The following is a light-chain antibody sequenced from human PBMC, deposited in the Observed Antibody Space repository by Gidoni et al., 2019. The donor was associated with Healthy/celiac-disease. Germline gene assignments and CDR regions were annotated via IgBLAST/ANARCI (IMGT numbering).Light chain of an antibody. CDR1: KLGDKY. V-gene: IGLV3-1*01. CDR2: QDS. CDR3: QAWDSSTVV. Sequence: SYELTQPPSVSVSPGQTASITCSGDKLGDKYACCYPQKPGQSPVLVIYQDSKRPSGIPERFSGDNSGNTATLTISGTEAMDEADYYCQAWDSSTVVFGGGTKLTVL. J-gene: IGLJ2*01.